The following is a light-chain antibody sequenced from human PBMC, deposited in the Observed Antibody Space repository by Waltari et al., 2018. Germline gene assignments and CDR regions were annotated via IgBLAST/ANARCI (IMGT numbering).Light chain of an antibody. Sequence: DIQMTQSPSTLSASVGDRVTITCRASQSFNKWLALYQQKPGNAPKLLIYETSKLESGVPSRFSGSGSGTEFTLTISSLQPDDFATYFCQQFKSPPWTFGQGTRVEIK. CDR1: QSFNKW. V-gene: IGKV1-5*01. CDR3: QQFKSPPWT. J-gene: IGKJ1*01. CDR2: ETS.